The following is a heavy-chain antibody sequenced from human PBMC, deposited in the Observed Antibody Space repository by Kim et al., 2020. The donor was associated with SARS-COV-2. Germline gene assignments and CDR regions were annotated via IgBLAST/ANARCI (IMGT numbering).Heavy chain of an antibody. V-gene: IGHV4-31*02. J-gene: IGHJ5*02. CDR3: ARMIVGVGWFDP. Sequence: YYNPSLKSRVTISVDTSKNQFSLKLSSVTAADTAVYYCARMIVGVGWFDPWGQGTLVTVSS. D-gene: IGHD3-22*01.